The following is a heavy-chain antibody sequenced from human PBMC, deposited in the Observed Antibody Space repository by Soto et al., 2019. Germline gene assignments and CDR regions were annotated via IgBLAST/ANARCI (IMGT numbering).Heavy chain of an antibody. CDR1: GYTFTGYY. D-gene: IGHD3-10*01. J-gene: IGHJ6*02. CDR2: INPNSGGT. CDR3: ARENYYGLGSSHDYYYYVIDV. V-gene: IGHV1-2*04. Sequence: ASVKVSCKASGYTFTGYYMHWVRQAPGQGLEWMGWINPNSGGTNYAQKFQGWVTMTRDTSISTAYMELSRLRSDDTAVYYCARENYYGLGSSHDYYYYVIDVWGQGTTVTGSS.